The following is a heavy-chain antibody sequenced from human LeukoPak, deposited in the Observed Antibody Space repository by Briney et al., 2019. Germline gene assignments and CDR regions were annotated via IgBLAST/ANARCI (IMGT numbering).Heavy chain of an antibody. CDR3: ARDDSLVYDILAGYPPSGYYGVDV. CDR2: INSRGTIT. Sequence: PGGSLRLSCTASGFTLSTYEMNWFRQAPGKGLEWASYINSRGTITYYADSVKGRFTISRDNAKNSLSLQLSSLRAEDTATYYCARDDSLVYDILAGYPPSGYYGVDVWGKGTTVTVSS. D-gene: IGHD3-9*01. J-gene: IGHJ6*04. V-gene: IGHV3-48*03. CDR1: GFTLSTYE.